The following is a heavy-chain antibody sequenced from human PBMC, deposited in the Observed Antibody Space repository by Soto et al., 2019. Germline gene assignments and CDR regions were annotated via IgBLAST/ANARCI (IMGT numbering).Heavy chain of an antibody. J-gene: IGHJ4*02. Sequence: EGQMLESGGGLVQPGGSLRLSCAASGFTFGSHAMSWVRQAPGQGLEWVSGISGSGANTYYANSVKGRFTISRDNSKNTLYLQMNTLRAEDTDVYYCAKVGGGPPIAAARFDYWGQGTLVTVSS. V-gene: IGHV3-23*01. CDR1: GFTFGSHA. CDR2: ISGSGANT. D-gene: IGHD6-13*01. CDR3: AKVGGGPPIAAARFDY.